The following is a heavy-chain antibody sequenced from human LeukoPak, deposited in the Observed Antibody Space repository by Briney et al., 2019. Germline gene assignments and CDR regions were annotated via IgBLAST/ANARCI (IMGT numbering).Heavy chain of an antibody. CDR1: GCTFSNAW. CDR3: TTYNWNYPDAFDI. D-gene: IGHD1-7*01. J-gene: IGHJ3*02. CDR2: IKKKTDGGTT. V-gene: IGHV3-15*01. Sequence: GGSLRLSCAASGCTFSNAWMIWVRQAPGKGLEWVGHIKKKTDGGTTDYAAPVKGRFTISRDDSKNTLYLQMNSLKTEDTAVYYCTTYNWNYPDAFDIWGQGTMVTVSS.